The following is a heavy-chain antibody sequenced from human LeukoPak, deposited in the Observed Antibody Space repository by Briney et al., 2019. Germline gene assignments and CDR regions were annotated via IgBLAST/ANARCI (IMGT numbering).Heavy chain of an antibody. J-gene: IGHJ5*02. V-gene: IGHV4-34*01. CDR2: INHSGST. CDR3: ARGRRRGGNWFDP. D-gene: IGHD3-10*01. Sequence: SETLSLTCAVYGGPFSGYYWSWIRQPPGKGLEWIGEINHSGSTNYNPSLKSRVTISVDTSKNQFSLKLSSVTAADTAVYYCARGRRRGGNWFDPWGQGTLVTVSS. CDR1: GGPFSGYY.